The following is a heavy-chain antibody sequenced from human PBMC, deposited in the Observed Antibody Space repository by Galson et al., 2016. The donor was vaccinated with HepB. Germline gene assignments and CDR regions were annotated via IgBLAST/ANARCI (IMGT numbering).Heavy chain of an antibody. J-gene: IGHJ4*02. CDR3: ASCSGSGSYSCSYFDH. D-gene: IGHD3-10*01. CDR2: ISNSGSSI. CDR1: GFTFSDYY. V-gene: IGHV3-11*01. Sequence: SLRLSCAASGFTFSDYYMSWIRQAPGEGLEWVSYISNSGSSIYYADSVKGRFTISRDNAKNSLYLQMNSLRAEDTAVYYCASCSGSGSYSCSYFDHWGQGTLVTVSS.